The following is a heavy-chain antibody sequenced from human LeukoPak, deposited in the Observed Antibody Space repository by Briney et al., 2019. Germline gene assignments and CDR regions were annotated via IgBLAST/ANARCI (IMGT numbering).Heavy chain of an antibody. CDR1: GFTFSSYA. J-gene: IGHJ4*02. D-gene: IGHD1-26*01. CDR2: ISYDGSNK. Sequence: GGSLRLSCAASGFTFSSYAMHWVRQAPGKGLEWVAVISYDGSNKYYADSVKGRFTISRDNSKNTLYLQMNSLRAEDTAVYYCARDPTHSGSCYAVYWGQGTLVTVSS. CDR3: ARDPTHSGSCYAVY. V-gene: IGHV3-30-3*01.